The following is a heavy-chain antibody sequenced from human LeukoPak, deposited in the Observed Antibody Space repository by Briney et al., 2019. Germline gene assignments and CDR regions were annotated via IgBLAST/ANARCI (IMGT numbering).Heavy chain of an antibody. Sequence: GSVRLSCEASGYTFTNYGISWVRQAPGQGLEWMGWISANNGTTNYADKLQGRVTISTDTSTSTPYMELRSLRSDDTAVYYCARAGVYCGGGSCYFVDYWGQGTLVTVSS. D-gene: IGHD2-15*01. CDR2: ISANNGTT. J-gene: IGHJ4*02. CDR1: GYTFTNYG. V-gene: IGHV1-18*01. CDR3: ARAGVYCGGGSCYFVDY.